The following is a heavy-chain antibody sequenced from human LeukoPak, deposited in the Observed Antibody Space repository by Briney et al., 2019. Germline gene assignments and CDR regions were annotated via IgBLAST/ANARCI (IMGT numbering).Heavy chain of an antibody. CDR3: ARDLAAGTMSGRGYYGMDV. CDR1: GDSVSSNSAA. V-gene: IGHV6-1*01. D-gene: IGHD6-13*01. Sequence: SQTLSLTCAISGDSVSSNSAAWNWIRQSPSRGLEWLGRTYYRSKWYNDYAVSVKSRITINPDTSKNQFSLQLNSVTPEDTAVYYCARDLAAGTMSGRGYYGMDVWGQGTTVTVSS. CDR2: TYYRSKWYN. J-gene: IGHJ6*02.